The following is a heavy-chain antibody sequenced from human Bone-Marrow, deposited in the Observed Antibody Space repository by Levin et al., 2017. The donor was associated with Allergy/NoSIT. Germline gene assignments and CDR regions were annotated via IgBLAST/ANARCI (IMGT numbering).Heavy chain of an antibody. CDR3: AGYDTSAYHSPFDY. J-gene: IGHJ4*02. CDR1: GFIFSYA. CDR2: ISGSGGNT. D-gene: IGHD3-22*01. V-gene: IGHV3-23*01. Sequence: PGGSLRLSCAASGFIFSYAMNWVRQAPGKGLEWVSQISGSGGNTHYADSVKGRFTFSRDNSKNTLYLQMNSLRAEDTAVYYCAGYDTSAYHSPFDYWGQGTLVTVSS.